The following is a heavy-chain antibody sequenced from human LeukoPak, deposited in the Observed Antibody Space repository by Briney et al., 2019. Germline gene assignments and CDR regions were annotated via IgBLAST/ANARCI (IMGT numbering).Heavy chain of an antibody. CDR1: GYTFTGYY. CDR2: INPNSGGT. Sequence: ASVKVSCKASGYTFTGYYMHWVRQAPGQGLEWMGWINPNSGGTNYAQKFQGRVTITADKSTSTAYMELSSLRSKDTAVYYCASAYCSSTSCHRLDYWGQGTLVTVSS. D-gene: IGHD2-2*01. CDR3: ASAYCSSTSCHRLDY. V-gene: IGHV1-2*02. J-gene: IGHJ4*02.